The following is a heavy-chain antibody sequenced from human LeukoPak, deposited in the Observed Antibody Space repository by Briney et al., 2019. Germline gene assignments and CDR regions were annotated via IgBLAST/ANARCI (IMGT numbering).Heavy chain of an antibody. J-gene: IGHJ6*04. CDR1: GGSVSSGSYY. CDR2: IYYSGST. CDR3: HNSSWKTAGMDV. D-gene: IGHD6-13*01. V-gene: IGHV4-61*01. Sequence: PSETLSLTCTVSGGSVSSGSYYWSWIRQPSGKGLEWIGYIYYSGSTNYNPSLKSRVTISVDTSKNQFSLKLSSVTAADTAVYYCHNSSWKTAGMDVWGKGTTVTVSS.